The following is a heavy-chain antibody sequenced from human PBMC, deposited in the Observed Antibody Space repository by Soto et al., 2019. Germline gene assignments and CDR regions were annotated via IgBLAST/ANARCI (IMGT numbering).Heavy chain of an antibody. CDR1: GYIFTDHC. J-gene: IGHJ6*02. D-gene: IGHD2-21*02. V-gene: IGHV5-51*01. Sequence: EVQVVQSGAEVKEPGESLKISCKGSGYIFTDHCIVWVRQMAGKGLEWVGIICPGYSNIIYSPSVQGQVTISADMSISTAYLQWSSLKASDTAIYYCARRHYCRGDCTINPDCSYGIDVWGQGTTVTVSS. CDR2: ICPGYSNI. CDR3: ARRHYCRGDCTINPDCSYGIDV.